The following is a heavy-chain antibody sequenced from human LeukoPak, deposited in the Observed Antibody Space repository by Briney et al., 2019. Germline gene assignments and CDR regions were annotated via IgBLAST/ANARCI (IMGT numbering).Heavy chain of an antibody. CDR1: GYTFTSYD. J-gene: IGHJ4*02. V-gene: IGHV1-8*01. D-gene: IGHD5-24*01. CDR3: ARTRWLQFYLNDY. CDR2: MSPNSGDT. Sequence: GASVKVSCKASGYTFTSYDFNWVRQATGQRPEWMGWMSPNSGDTGYAQKFQDRVTMTRNTSISTAYMELSSLRSDDTAVYYCARTRWLQFYLNDYWGQGTLVTVSS.